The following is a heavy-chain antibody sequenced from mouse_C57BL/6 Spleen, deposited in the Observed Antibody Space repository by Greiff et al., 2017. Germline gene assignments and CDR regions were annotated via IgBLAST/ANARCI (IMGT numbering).Heavy chain of an antibody. D-gene: IGHD3-2*02. J-gene: IGHJ4*01. CDR3: ARGTAQGYGAMDY. CDR2: IYPGDGDT. CDR1: GYAFSSSW. Sequence: VKLMESGPELVKPGASVKISCKASGYAFSSSWMNWVKQRPGKGLEWIGRIYPGDGDTNYNGKFKGKATLTADKSSSTAYMQLSSLTSEDSAVYFCARGTAQGYGAMDYWGQGTSVTVSS. V-gene: IGHV1-82*01.